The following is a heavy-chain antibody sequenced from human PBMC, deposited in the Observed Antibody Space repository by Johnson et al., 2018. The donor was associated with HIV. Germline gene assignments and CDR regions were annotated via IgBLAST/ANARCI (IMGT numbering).Heavy chain of an antibody. D-gene: IGHD2/OR15-2a*01. Sequence: VQLVESGGGLVQPGGSLRLSCVASGFTFSSYWMTWVRQAPGEGLEWVANIKHDGSEEYYVDSVKGRFSIARDKAKSSVYLQINSLRAEDTAVYYCARVGYSNRWFRSQDAFDLWGQGAMVTVSS. V-gene: IGHV3-7*01. CDR3: ARVGYSNRWFRSQDAFDL. CDR1: GFTFSSYW. CDR2: IKHDGSEE. J-gene: IGHJ3*01.